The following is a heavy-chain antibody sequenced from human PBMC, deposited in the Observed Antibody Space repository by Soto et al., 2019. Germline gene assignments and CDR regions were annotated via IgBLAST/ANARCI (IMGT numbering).Heavy chain of an antibody. D-gene: IGHD2-15*01. Sequence: EVQLVESGGGLVQPGGSLRLSCSTSGFTFSSYAMHWVRQSPGKGLEYISGVRGNGDPPFYADSVKGRFTISRDNSKNTVYLQMSSLSADDAAVYYCVKSRGGNNFDFVDWGQGTLVTVSS. CDR2: VRGNGDPP. V-gene: IGHV3-64D*06. CDR3: VKSRGGNNFDFVD. CDR1: GFTFSSYA. J-gene: IGHJ4*02.